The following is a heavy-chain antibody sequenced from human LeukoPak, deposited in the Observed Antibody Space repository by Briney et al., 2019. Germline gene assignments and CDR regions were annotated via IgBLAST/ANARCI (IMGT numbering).Heavy chain of an antibody. V-gene: IGHV3-23*01. D-gene: IGHD4-17*01. CDR2: ISGSGGST. J-gene: IGHJ4*02. CDR3: ARMEDKVTRGEVGNY. Sequence: GGSLRLSCAASGFTFSSYAMSWVRQAPGKGLEWVSAISGSGGSTYYADSVKGRFTISRDNSKNTLYLQMNSLRAEDTAVYYCARMEDKVTRGEVGNYWGQGTLVTVSS. CDR1: GFTFSSYA.